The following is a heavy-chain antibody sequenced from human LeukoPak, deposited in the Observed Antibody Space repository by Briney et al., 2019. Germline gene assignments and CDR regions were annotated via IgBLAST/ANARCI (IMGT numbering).Heavy chain of an antibody. CDR3: AKTGGTTVATLDY. J-gene: IGHJ4*02. V-gene: IGHV3-33*06. CDR1: GFTFSSYG. D-gene: IGHD4-23*01. Sequence: GGSLRLSCAASGFTFSSYGMHWVRQAPGKGLEWVAVIWYDGSNKYYADSVKGRFTMSRDNSKNTLHLQMNSLSPEDTAVYYCAKTGGTTVATLDYWGQGTLVTVSS. CDR2: IWYDGSNK.